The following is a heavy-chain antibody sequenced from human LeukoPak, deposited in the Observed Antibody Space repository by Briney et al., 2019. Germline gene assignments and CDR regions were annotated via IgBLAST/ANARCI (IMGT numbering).Heavy chain of an antibody. J-gene: IGHJ4*02. CDR1: GGSISSGGYS. D-gene: IGHD2-8*01. CDR3: ARVYLMGNYFDY. CDR2: IYHSGST. Sequence: PSQTLSLTCAVSGGSISSGGYSWSWIRQPPGKGLEWIGYIYHSGSTYYNPSLKSRVTISVDRSKNQFSLKLSSVTAADTAVYYCARVYLMGNYFDYWGQGPWSPSPQ. V-gene: IGHV4-30-2*01.